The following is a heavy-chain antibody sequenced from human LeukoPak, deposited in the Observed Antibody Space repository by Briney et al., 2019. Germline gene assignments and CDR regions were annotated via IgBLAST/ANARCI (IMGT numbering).Heavy chain of an antibody. CDR1: GDSISRSTYY. V-gene: IGHV4-39*02. Sequence: SETLSLTCTVSGDSISRSTYYWAWIRQPPGKGLEWIGSVYYGRSPYFNPSLESRVTISVDTSKNHFSLTMSSVTAADTAIYYCARRIRGYSSGYIDYWGRGILVTVSS. D-gene: IGHD5-18*01. CDR2: VYYGRSP. CDR3: ARRIRGYSSGYIDY. J-gene: IGHJ4*02.